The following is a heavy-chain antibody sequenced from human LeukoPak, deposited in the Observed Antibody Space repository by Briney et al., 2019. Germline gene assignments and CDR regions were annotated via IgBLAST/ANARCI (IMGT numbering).Heavy chain of an antibody. CDR3: AKDGSWIQLWLPNY. CDR2: ISGSGGST. V-gene: IGHV3-23*01. J-gene: IGHJ4*02. CDR1: GFTFSSYA. D-gene: IGHD5-18*01. Sequence: PGGSLRLSCAASGFTFSSYAMSWVRQAPGKGLEWVSAISGSGGSTYYADSVKGRFTISRDNSKYTLYLQMNSLRAEDTAVYYCAKDGSWIQLWLPNYWGQGTLVTVSS.